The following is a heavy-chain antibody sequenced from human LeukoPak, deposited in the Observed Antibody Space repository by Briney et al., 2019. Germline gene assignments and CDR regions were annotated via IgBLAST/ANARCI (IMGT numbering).Heavy chain of an antibody. Sequence: KTSETLSLTCTVPGGSISSYYWSWIRQPPGKGLEWIGYIYYSGSTNYSPPLKSRVTISVDTSKNQFSLNLSSVTAADTAVYYCAGLAYDFWSGSIPNWFDPWGQGTLVTVSS. J-gene: IGHJ5*02. CDR1: GGSISSYY. CDR2: IYYSGST. D-gene: IGHD3-3*01. CDR3: AGLAYDFWSGSIPNWFDP. V-gene: IGHV4-59*01.